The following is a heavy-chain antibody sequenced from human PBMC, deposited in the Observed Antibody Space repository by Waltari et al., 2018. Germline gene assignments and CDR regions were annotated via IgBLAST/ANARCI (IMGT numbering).Heavy chain of an antibody. CDR2: ISSSSSTI. D-gene: IGHD3-22*01. Sequence: EVQLVESGGGLVQPGGSLRLSCAASGFTFSSYSMNWVRQAPGKGLEWVSYISSSSSTIYYADSVKGRFTISRDNAKNSLYLQMNSLRAEDTAVYYCARGGLDSSGYSDFDYWGQGTLVTVSS. CDR1: GFTFSSYS. V-gene: IGHV3-48*04. J-gene: IGHJ4*02. CDR3: ARGGLDSSGYSDFDY.